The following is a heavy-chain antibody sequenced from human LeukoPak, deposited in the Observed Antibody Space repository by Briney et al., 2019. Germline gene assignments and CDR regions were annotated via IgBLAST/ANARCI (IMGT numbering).Heavy chain of an antibody. CDR2: IYTSGST. Sequence: PSETLSLTCTVSGGSISSGSYYWSWIRQPAGKGLEWIGRIYTSGSTNYNPSLKSRVTISVDTSKNQFSLKLSSVTAADTAVYYCARHTAMVPSGFDYWGQGTLVTVSS. CDR1: GGSISSGSYY. J-gene: IGHJ4*02. D-gene: IGHD5-18*01. CDR3: ARHTAMVPSGFDY. V-gene: IGHV4-61*02.